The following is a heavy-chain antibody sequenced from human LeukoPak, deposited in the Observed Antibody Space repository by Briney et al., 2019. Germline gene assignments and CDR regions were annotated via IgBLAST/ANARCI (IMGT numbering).Heavy chain of an antibody. CDR1: GFTFSSYG. D-gene: IGHD2-15*01. CDR2: IWYDGSNK. Sequence: PVGSLRLSCAASGFTFSSYGMHWVRQAPGKGLEWVAVIWYDGSNKYYADSVKGRFTISRDNSKNTLYLQMNSLRAEDTAVYYCARGFLRYCSGGSCYGMDVWGQGTTVTVSS. CDR3: ARGFLRYCSGGSCYGMDV. V-gene: IGHV3-33*01. J-gene: IGHJ6*02.